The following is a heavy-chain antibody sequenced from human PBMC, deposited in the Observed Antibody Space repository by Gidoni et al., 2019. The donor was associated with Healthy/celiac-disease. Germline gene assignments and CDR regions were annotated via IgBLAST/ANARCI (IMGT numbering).Heavy chain of an antibody. CDR1: GGPFSSYA. V-gene: IGHV1-69*06. CDR3: AREGAYCSGGSCYSGTSWFDP. Sequence: QVQLVQSGAEVKKPGSSVKVSCKASGGPFSSYAISWLRQAPGQGLEWMGGIIPILGTANDAQKFQGRVTITADKSTSTAYMELSSLRSEDTAVYYWAREGAYCSGGSCYSGTSWFDPWGQGTLVTVSS. J-gene: IGHJ5*02. D-gene: IGHD2-15*01. CDR2: IIPILGTA.